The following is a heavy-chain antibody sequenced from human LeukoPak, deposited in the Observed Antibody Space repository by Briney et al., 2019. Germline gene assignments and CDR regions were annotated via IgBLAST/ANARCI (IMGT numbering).Heavy chain of an antibody. CDR2: IYHSGST. D-gene: IGHD4-17*01. CDR1: GYSISSGYY. CDR3: ARGPLTMTRGFDP. Sequence: SETLSLTCTVSGYSISSGYYWGWIRQPPGKGLEWIGSIYHSGSTYYNPSLKSRVTISVDTSKNQFSLRLRSVTAADTAVYYCARGPLTMTRGFDPWGQGTLVTVSS. V-gene: IGHV4-38-2*02. J-gene: IGHJ5*02.